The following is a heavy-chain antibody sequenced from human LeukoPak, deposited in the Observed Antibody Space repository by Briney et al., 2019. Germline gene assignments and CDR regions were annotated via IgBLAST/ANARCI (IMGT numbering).Heavy chain of an antibody. V-gene: IGHV1-69*01. CDR1: GGTFSSYA. CDR2: IIPIFGTA. Sequence: PVKVSCKASGGTFSSYAISWVRQAPGRGLEWMGGIIPIFGTANYAQKFQGRVTITADESTSTAYMELSSLRSEDTAVYYCASDSSSWSFDYWGQGTLVTVSS. CDR3: ASDSSSWSFDY. D-gene: IGHD6-13*01. J-gene: IGHJ4*02.